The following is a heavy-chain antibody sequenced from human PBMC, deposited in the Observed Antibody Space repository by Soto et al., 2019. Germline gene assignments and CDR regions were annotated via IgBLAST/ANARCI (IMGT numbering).Heavy chain of an antibody. V-gene: IGHV3-48*04. Sequence: EVQLLESGGGLVQPGGSLRLSCAASGFTFSSYVMSWVRQAPGRGLEWVSAISASGNTIHYADSVKGRFTISRDNAKNSLFLQMNSLRVEDTAVYYCARVTHYFDYWGQGTLVAVSS. CDR2: ISASGNTI. CDR3: ARVTHYFDY. J-gene: IGHJ4*02. CDR1: GFTFSSYV. D-gene: IGHD2-15*01.